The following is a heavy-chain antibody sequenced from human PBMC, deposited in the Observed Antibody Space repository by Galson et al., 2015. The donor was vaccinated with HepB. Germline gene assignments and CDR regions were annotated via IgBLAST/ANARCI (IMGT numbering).Heavy chain of an antibody. CDR3: ARDRRGGNYCRSTTSCSYLDY. CDR1: GGSINNYY. D-gene: IGHD2-2*01. V-gene: IGHV4-4*07. J-gene: IGHJ4*01. Sequence: TLSLTCIVSGGSINNYYWSWIRQPAGKGLEWIGRIYVGGSTSDNPSLKSRVTLSADTSKNELSLKLTSVTAADTAVYYCARDRRGGNYCRSTTSCSYLDYWGHGALVTVSS. CDR2: IYVGGST.